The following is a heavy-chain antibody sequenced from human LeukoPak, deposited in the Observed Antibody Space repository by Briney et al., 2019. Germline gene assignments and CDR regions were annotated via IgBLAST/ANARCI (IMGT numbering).Heavy chain of an antibody. V-gene: IGHV4-34*01. CDR2: LNHSGST. D-gene: IGHD3-22*01. Sequence: SDTLSLTCAVYGGSFSGYYWSWIRQPPGKGLEWIGELNHSGSTNYNPSLKSRVTISVDTSKNQFSLKLSSVTAADTAVYYCARGRTWRRYYDSSGYYSDYWGQGTLVTVSS. J-gene: IGHJ4*02. CDR1: GGSFSGYY. CDR3: ARGRTWRRYYDSSGYYSDY.